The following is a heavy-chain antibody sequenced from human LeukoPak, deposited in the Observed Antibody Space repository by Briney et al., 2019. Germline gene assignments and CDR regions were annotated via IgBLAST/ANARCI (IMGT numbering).Heavy chain of an antibody. CDR1: GYTFTSYD. J-gene: IGHJ4*02. V-gene: IGHV1-8*03. CDR3: ARGGMSLGGYSGYEIDY. D-gene: IGHD5-12*01. CDR2: MNANSGNT. Sequence: ASVKVSCKASGYTFTSYDINWVRQATGQGLEWMGWMNANSGNTGYAQKFQGRVTITRNTSISTAYMEVSSLRSEDTAVYYCARGGMSLGGYSGYEIDYWGQGTLVTVSS.